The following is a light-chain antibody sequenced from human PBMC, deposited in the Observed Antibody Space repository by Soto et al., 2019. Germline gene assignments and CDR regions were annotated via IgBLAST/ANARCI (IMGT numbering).Light chain of an antibody. CDR3: QLWDSSRDHPWV. Sequence: SYELTQPPSVSVAPGQTASITCGGGNIGSGSVHWYQQKPGQAPVLVVYDYNDRPSGIPERFSGSNSGNTATLTISRVEAGDEADYYCQLWDSSRDHPWVFGGGTKVTVL. V-gene: IGLV3-21*02. CDR1: NIGSGS. J-gene: IGLJ3*02. CDR2: DYN.